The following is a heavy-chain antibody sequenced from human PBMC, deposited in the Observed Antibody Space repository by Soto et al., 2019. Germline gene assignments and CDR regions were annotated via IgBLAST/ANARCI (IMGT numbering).Heavy chain of an antibody. V-gene: IGHV3-23*01. CDR3: AKDGVNYGSGSYYNELCFDY. CDR2: ISGSGGST. D-gene: IGHD3-10*01. Sequence: EVQLLESGGGLVQPGGSLRLSCAASGFTFSSYAMSWVRQAPGKGLEWVSAISGSGGSTYYADSVKGRFTISRDNSKNTLKLQMNSLRAEDTAVYYCAKDGVNYGSGSYYNELCFDYWGEGKLVTVSS. CDR1: GFTFSSYA. J-gene: IGHJ4*02.